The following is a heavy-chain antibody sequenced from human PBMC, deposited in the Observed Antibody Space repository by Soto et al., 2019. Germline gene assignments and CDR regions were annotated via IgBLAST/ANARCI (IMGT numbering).Heavy chain of an antibody. Sequence: QVQLQESGPGLVKPSQTLSLTCTVSGGSISSGGYYWSWIRQHPGKGLEWIGYIYYSGSTYYNPSLQSRVTISVDTSKNQFALKLSSVTAADTAVYYCAREYKGYCRGGSCYSGVWFDPWGQGTLVTVSS. V-gene: IGHV4-31*03. CDR2: IYYSGST. CDR3: AREYKGYCRGGSCYSGVWFDP. J-gene: IGHJ5*02. D-gene: IGHD2-15*01. CDR1: GGSISSGGYY.